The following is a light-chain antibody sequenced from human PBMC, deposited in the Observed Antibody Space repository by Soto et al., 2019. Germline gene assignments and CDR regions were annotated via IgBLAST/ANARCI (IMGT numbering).Light chain of an antibody. V-gene: IGKV3-11*01. CDR1: QSINTY. CDR2: EAS. CDR3: QQRTNWPPFS. J-gene: IGKJ2*03. Sequence: EIVFTQSPATLSLSPGERSTLSCRASQSINTYLAWFQQKPGQAPRLLIYEASTRAAGTPARFSGSGSGTDFTLTISTLEPEDFAVYFCQQRTNWPPFSFGQGTKVDIK.